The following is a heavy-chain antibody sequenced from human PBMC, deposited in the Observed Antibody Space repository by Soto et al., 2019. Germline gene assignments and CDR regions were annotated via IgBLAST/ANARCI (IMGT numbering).Heavy chain of an antibody. CDR2: IYYSGST. V-gene: IGHV4-39*01. J-gene: IGHJ4*02. Sequence: SETLSLTCTVSGGSISSSSYYWGWIRQPPGKGLEWIGSIYYSGSTYYNPSLKSRVTISVDTSKNQFSLKLSSVTAADTAVYYCARVDVSSSPGCFDYWGQGTLVTVSS. D-gene: IGHD6-6*01. CDR3: ARVDVSSSPGCFDY. CDR1: GGSISSSSYY.